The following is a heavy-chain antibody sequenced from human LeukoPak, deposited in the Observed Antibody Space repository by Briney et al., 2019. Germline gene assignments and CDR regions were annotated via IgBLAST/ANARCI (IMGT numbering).Heavy chain of an antibody. CDR2: IYYSGST. Sequence: SETLSLTCTVSGGSISSSSYYWGWIRQPPGKGLEWIGSIYYSGSTYYNPSLKSRVTISVDTSKNQFSLKLSSVTAADTAVYYCAREGSKAPFDYWGQGTLVTVSS. V-gene: IGHV4-39*07. J-gene: IGHJ4*02. CDR3: AREGSKAPFDY. CDR1: GGSISSSSYY.